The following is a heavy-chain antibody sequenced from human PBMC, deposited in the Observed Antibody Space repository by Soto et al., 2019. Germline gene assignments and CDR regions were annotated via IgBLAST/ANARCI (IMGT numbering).Heavy chain of an antibody. V-gene: IGHV4-59*06. CDR1: GGSISSYY. CDR2: IYYSGST. Sequence: PSETLSLTCTVSGGSISSYYWSWIRQPPGKGLEWIGYIYYSGSTYYNPSLKSRVTISVDTSKNQFSLKLSSVTAADTAVYYCAREGNYDSSGYGYYYGMDVWGQGTTVTVSS. CDR3: AREGNYDSSGYGYYYGMDV. J-gene: IGHJ6*02. D-gene: IGHD3-22*01.